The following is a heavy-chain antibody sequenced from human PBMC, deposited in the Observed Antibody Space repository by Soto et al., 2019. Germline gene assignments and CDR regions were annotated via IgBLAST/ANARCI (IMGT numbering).Heavy chain of an antibody. CDR1: GDSISSGGYY. D-gene: IGHD5-12*01. Sequence: QLQLQESGPGLVKPSEILSLTCTVSGDSISSGGYYWGWIRQSPGKGLEWIGSIYYNGNTYYNPSLKSRVTISRDTSRNQFSLRLSSVTAADTAVYYCVSRLGYGYAMDVWGQGTTVTVSS. V-gene: IGHV4-39*01. CDR3: VSRLGYGYAMDV. CDR2: IYYNGNT. J-gene: IGHJ6*02.